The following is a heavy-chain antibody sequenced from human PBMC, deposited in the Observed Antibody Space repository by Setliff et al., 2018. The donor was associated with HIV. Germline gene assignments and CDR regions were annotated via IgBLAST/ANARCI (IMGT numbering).Heavy chain of an antibody. D-gene: IGHD3-10*01. J-gene: IGHJ4*02. CDR3: AGKGSGSSFDFEY. Sequence: ASVKVSCKASGYTFTNYAMHWVRQAPGQRREWMGWINAGHGNTIYSQKFQGRVTITRDTSASTAYLELSSLRSEDTAVYYCAGKGSGSSFDFEYWGQGTLVTVSS. CDR2: INAGHGNT. V-gene: IGHV1-3*01. CDR1: GYTFTNYA.